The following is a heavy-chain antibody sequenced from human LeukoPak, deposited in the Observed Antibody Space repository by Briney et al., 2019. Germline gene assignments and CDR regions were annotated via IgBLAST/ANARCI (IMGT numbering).Heavy chain of an antibody. D-gene: IGHD4-23*01. Sequence: SETLSLTCTVSGGSISSGDFYWSWVRQPPGKALEWIGYIYFSGTTYYNPSLKSRITMSVDTSKNQFSLKLSSVTAADTAVYYCARHGSLYGSNYFDYWGQGTLVTVSS. CDR2: IYFSGTT. J-gene: IGHJ4*02. CDR3: ARHGSLYGSNYFDY. CDR1: GGSISSGDFY. V-gene: IGHV4-30-4*01.